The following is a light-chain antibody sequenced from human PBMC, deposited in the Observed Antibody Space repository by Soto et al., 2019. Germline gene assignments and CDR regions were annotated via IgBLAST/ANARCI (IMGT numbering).Light chain of an antibody. V-gene: IGLV2-14*01. J-gene: IGLJ2*01. CDR2: DVS. Sequence: QSALTQPASVSGSPGQSITISCTGTSSDVGGYNYVSWYQQNPGKAPKLMIYDVSNRPSGVSNRFSGSKSGNTASLTISGLQAEDEADYYCSSYTSSSTDVVFGGGTKVTVL. CDR1: SSDVGGYNY. CDR3: SSYTSSSTDVV.